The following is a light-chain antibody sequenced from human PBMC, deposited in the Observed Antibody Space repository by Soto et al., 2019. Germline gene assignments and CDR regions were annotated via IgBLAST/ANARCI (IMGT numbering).Light chain of an antibody. J-gene: IGLJ1*01. V-gene: IGLV1-40*01. CDR2: VTD. CDR1: TSNIGAGYD. Sequence: QSVLTQPPSVSGAPGQRVTISCTGSTSNIGAGYDVHWYQQLPGTAPKLLIYVTDNRPSGVPDRFSGSRSGTSASLAITGLQAEDEADYYCHSYDSSLSADVFGTGTKLTVL. CDR3: HSYDSSLSADV.